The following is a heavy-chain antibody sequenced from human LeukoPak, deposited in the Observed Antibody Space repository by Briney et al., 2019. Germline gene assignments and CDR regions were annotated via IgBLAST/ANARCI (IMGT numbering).Heavy chain of an antibody. Sequence: GGSLRLSCAASGFTFSSYAMSWVRQAPGKGLEWVSAVTSGGSTYYADSVKGRFTISRDNSKNTLYLQMSNLRAEDTAVYFCARGGGLDVWGQGATVTVSS. CDR3: ARGGGLDV. CDR2: VTSGGST. D-gene: IGHD3-16*01. J-gene: IGHJ6*02. CDR1: GFTFSSYA. V-gene: IGHV3-23*01.